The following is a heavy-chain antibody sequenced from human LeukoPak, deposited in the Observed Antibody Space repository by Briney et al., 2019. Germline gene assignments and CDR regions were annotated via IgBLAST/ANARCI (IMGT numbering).Heavy chain of an antibody. CDR1: GYTFTGYY. Sequence: ASVKVSCKASGYTFTGYYMHCVRQAPGQGLEWRGWINPNSGGTNYAQKFQGRVTMTRDTSISTAYMELSRLRSDDTAVYYCARGDQTPYYYYGMDVWGQGTTVTVSS. J-gene: IGHJ6*02. CDR3: ARGDQTPYYYYGMDV. CDR2: INPNSGGT. V-gene: IGHV1-2*02.